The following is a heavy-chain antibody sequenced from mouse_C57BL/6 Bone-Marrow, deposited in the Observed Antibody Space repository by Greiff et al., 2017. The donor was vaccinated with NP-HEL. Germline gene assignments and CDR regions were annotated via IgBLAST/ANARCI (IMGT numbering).Heavy chain of an antibody. CDR2: IRNKANGYTT. Sequence: EVQVVESGGGLVQPGGSLSLSCAASGFTFTDYYMSWVRQPPGKALEWLGFIRNKANGYTTEYSASVKGRFTISRDNSQSILYLQMNALRAEDSATYYCARYGYYGSRDWYFDVWGTGTTVTVSS. D-gene: IGHD1-1*01. CDR3: ARYGYYGSRDWYFDV. V-gene: IGHV7-3*01. J-gene: IGHJ1*03. CDR1: GFTFTDYY.